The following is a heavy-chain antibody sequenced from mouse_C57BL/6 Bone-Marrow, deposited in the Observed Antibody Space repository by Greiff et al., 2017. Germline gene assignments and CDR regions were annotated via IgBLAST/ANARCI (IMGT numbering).Heavy chain of an antibody. CDR3: ALWLRRGNYFDY. Sequence: VQLQQSGPELVKPGASVKISCKASGYAFSSSWMNWVKQRPGKGLEWIGRIYPGDGDTNYNGKFKGKATLTADTSSSTAYMQLSSLTSEDSAVYFCALWLRRGNYFDYWGQGTTLTVSS. J-gene: IGHJ2*01. V-gene: IGHV1-82*01. CDR1: GYAFSSSW. CDR2: IYPGDGDT. D-gene: IGHD2-2*01.